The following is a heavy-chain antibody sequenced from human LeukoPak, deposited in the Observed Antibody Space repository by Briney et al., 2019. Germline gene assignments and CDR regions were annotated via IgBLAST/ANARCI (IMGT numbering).Heavy chain of an antibody. Sequence: GGSLRLSCAASGFTFSSYSMNWVRQAPGKGLEWGSSISSSSSYIYYEDSVKGRFTISRDNAKNSLYLQMNSLRAEDTAVYYCARDGSSWSDWFDPWGQGTLVTVSS. CDR3: ARDGSSWSDWFDP. CDR1: GFTFSSYS. J-gene: IGHJ5*02. D-gene: IGHD6-13*01. CDR2: ISSSSSYI. V-gene: IGHV3-21*01.